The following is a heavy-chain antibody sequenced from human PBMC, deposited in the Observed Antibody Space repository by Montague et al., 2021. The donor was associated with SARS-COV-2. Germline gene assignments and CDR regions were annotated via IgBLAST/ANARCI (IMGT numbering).Heavy chain of an antibody. J-gene: IGHJ5*02. CDR1: GGSISSSSYY. V-gene: IGHV4-39*01. D-gene: IGHD6-13*01. CDR2: LYYTGST. CDR3: ARDSSSWYYWFDP. Sequence: SETLSLTCTVSGGSISSSSYYWGWIRQPPGKGLEWIGSLYYTGSTYYNPSLKSRVTISVDTSKSQFSLKLSSVTAADTAVYYCARDSSSWYYWFDPWGQGTLITVSS.